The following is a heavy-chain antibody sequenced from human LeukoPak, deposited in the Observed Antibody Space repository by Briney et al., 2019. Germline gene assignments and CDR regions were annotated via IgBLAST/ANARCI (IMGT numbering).Heavy chain of an antibody. CDR1: GYTLTELS. V-gene: IGHV1-24*01. CDR3: ARGTRNRFDY. D-gene: IGHD4-4*01. J-gene: IGHJ4*02. CDR2: FDPEDGET. Sequence: ASVKVSCKVSGYTLTELSMHWVRQAPGKGLEWMGGFDPEDGETIYAQKFQGRVTITADKSTSTAYMELSSLRSEDTAVYYCARGTRNRFDYWGQGTLVTVSS.